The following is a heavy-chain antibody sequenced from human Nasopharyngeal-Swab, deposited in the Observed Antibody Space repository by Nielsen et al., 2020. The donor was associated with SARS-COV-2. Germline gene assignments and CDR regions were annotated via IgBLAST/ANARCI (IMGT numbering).Heavy chain of an antibody. Sequence: SETLSLTCTVSGDSISSNSYYWGWIRQSPGKGLEWIGSFSYSGTTYFNPSLKSRVTISVDTSKNQFSAKLSSVTAADTAVYYCASYYYDSSDYSYWFDPWGQGTLVTVSS. CDR2: FSYSGTT. D-gene: IGHD3-22*01. J-gene: IGHJ5*02. V-gene: IGHV4-39*01. CDR3: ASYYYDSSDYSYWFDP. CDR1: GDSISSNSYY.